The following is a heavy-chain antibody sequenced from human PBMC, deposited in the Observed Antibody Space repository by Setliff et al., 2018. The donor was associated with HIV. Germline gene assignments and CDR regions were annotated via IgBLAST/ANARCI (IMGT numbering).Heavy chain of an antibody. CDR3: ALETDTPGQRWFAP. CDR1: GDSITNDDYS. Sequence: SETLSLTCTVSGDSITNDDYSWGWIRQPPGKGLEWIAIIHYNGRTYYDPSLKSRVTIFVDTSKNQFSLSLTSVTAADTAIYYCALETDTPGQRWFAPWGQGALVTVSS. D-gene: IGHD3-3*02. J-gene: IGHJ5*02. V-gene: IGHV4-39*07. CDR2: IHYNGRT.